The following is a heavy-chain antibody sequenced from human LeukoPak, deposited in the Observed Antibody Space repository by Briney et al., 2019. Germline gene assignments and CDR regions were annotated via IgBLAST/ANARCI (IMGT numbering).Heavy chain of an antibody. Sequence: PGGSLRLSCAASGFTFSSYAMSWVRQAPGKGLEWVSAISSGGVSTYYADSVKGRFTISRDNSKNILSLHMTRLKVEDTAMYYCAGAHSNSWSVFWGQGTLVTVSS. D-gene: IGHD1-26*01. CDR1: GFTFSSYA. V-gene: IGHV3-23*01. CDR2: ISSGGVST. J-gene: IGHJ5*01. CDR3: AGAHSNSWSVF.